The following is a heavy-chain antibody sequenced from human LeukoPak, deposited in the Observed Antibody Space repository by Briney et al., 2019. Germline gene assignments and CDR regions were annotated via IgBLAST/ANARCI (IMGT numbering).Heavy chain of an antibody. CDR2: ISWNSGSI. CDR3: ARVLVELWLAWVDY. J-gene: IGHJ4*02. V-gene: IGHV3-9*01. D-gene: IGHD6-19*01. CDR1: GFTFDDYA. Sequence: GGSLRLSCAASGFTFDDYAMHWVRQAPGKGLEWVSGISWNSGSIGYADSVKGRFTISSDNAKNTLYLQMNSLRAEDTAVYYGARVLVELWLAWVDYWGQGTLVTVSS.